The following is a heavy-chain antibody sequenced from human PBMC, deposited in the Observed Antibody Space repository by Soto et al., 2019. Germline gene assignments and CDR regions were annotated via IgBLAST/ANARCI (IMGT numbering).Heavy chain of an antibody. Sequence: QVQLVQSGAEVKKPGSSVKVSCKASGGTFSSYAISWVRQAPGQGLEWMGGIIPIFGTANYAKKFQGRVMFTADECTSRAYMELSSLRSEDTAVYYCGRTISSYCGGYCYSPYFGMDVWGQGTTVTVS. CDR3: GRTISSYCGGYCYSPYFGMDV. J-gene: IGHJ6*02. V-gene: IGHV1-69*01. D-gene: IGHD2-21*02. CDR2: IIPIFGTA. CDR1: GGTFSSYA.